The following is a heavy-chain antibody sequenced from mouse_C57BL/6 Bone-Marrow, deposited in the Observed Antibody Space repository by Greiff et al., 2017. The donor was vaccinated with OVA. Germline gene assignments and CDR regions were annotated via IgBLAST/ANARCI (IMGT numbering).Heavy chain of an antibody. CDR1: GFTFSDYY. Sequence: EVHLVESGGGLVQPGGSLKLSCAASGFTFSDYYMYWVRQTPEKRLEWVAYISNGGGSTYYPDTVKGRFTISRDNAKNTLYLQMSRLKSEDTAMYYCARQGAVYWYFDVWGTGTTVTVSS. CDR2: ISNGGGST. J-gene: IGHJ1*03. V-gene: IGHV5-12*01. D-gene: IGHD3-3*01. CDR3: ARQGAVYWYFDV.